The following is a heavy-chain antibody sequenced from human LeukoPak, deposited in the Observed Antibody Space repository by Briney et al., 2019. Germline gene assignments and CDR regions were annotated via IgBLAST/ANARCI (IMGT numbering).Heavy chain of an antibody. Sequence: PGGSLRLSCAASGFTFSSYAMSWVRQAPGKGLEWVSAISGSGGSTYYADSVKGRFTISRDNSKNTLYLQMNSLRAEDTAVYYCSKARSSYGYYYYYMDVWGKGTTVTVSS. V-gene: IGHV3-23*01. J-gene: IGHJ6*03. CDR3: SKARSSYGYYYYYMDV. CDR1: GFTFSSYA. D-gene: IGHD5-18*01. CDR2: ISGSGGST.